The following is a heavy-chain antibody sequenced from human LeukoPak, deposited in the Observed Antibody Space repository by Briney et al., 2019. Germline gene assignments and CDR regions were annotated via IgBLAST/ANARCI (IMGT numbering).Heavy chain of an antibody. Sequence: SETLSLTCTVSGGSISSYYWSWIRQPAGKGLEWIGRIYTSGSTNYNPSLKSRVTMSVDTSKNQFSLKLSSVTAADTAVYYCARTAPVDYDFFPPWFDPWGQGTLVTVSS. CDR2: IYTSGST. V-gene: IGHV4-4*07. CDR1: GGSISSYY. J-gene: IGHJ5*02. D-gene: IGHD3-3*01. CDR3: ARTAPVDYDFFPPWFDP.